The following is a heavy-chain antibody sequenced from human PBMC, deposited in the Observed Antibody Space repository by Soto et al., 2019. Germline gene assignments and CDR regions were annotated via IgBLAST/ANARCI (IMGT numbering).Heavy chain of an antibody. V-gene: IGHV1-69*02. J-gene: IGHJ2*01. D-gene: IGHD3-3*01. CDR3: AARPFDFWRGSASAYLDL. CDR2: IIPILGVA. CDR1: GGTFRSFT. Sequence: QVQLVQSGAEVKKPGSSLKVSCTPSGGTFRSFTINWVRQAPGQGLEWMGRIIPILGVANYAQKFQGRVTITADQSTSIAYLDLSRLRSEDTAVYYCAARPFDFWRGSASAYLDLWGRGTLVTVSS.